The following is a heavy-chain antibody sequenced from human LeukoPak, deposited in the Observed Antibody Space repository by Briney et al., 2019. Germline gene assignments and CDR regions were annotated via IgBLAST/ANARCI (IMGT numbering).Heavy chain of an antibody. V-gene: IGHV4-34*01. CDR2: INHSGST. CDR1: GGSFSGYY. CDR3: ARVPRYYYDSEDY. D-gene: IGHD3-22*01. Sequence: PSETLSLTCAVYGGSFSGYYWSWIRQPPGKGLEWIGEINHSGSTNYNPSHKSRVTISVDTSKNQFSLKLSSVTAADTAVYYCARVPRYYYDSEDYWGQGTLVTVSS. J-gene: IGHJ4*02.